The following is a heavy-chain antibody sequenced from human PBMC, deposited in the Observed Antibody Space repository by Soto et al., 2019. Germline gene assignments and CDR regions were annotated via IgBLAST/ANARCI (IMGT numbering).Heavy chain of an antibody. CDR3: ARVGSSSGGADY. V-gene: IGHV1-69*01. CDR1: GGTFSSYA. D-gene: IGHD6-6*01. Sequence: QVQLVQSGAEVKKPGSSVKVSCKASGGTFSSYAISWVRQAPGQGLEWMGGIIPIFGPANYAQKFQGRVTITADESTSTAYMGLSSLRWEDTELYYWARVGSSSGGADYWGQGTLVTVSS. J-gene: IGHJ4*02. CDR2: IIPIFGPA.